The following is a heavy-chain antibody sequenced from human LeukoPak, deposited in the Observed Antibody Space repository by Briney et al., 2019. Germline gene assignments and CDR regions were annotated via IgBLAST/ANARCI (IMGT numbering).Heavy chain of an antibody. CDR3: AGEVDFWSGYYTPLFDY. J-gene: IGHJ4*02. CDR2: IRYDGSNK. V-gene: IGHV3-30*02. Sequence: GGSLRLSCAAFGFTFSSYGMHWVRQAPGKGLEWVAFIRYDGSNKYYADSVKGRFTISRDNSKNTLYLQMNSLRAEDTAVYYCAGEVDFWSGYYTPLFDYWGQGTLVTVSS. CDR1: GFTFSSYG. D-gene: IGHD3-3*01.